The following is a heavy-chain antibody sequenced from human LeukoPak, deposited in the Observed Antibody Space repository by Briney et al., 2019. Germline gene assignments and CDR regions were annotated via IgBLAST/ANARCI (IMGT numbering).Heavy chain of an antibody. CDR3: AREGTQTYYYDSSGYYYGY. V-gene: IGHV3-23*01. D-gene: IGHD3-22*01. J-gene: IGHJ4*02. CDR1: GFTFSSYA. CDR2: ISGSGGST. Sequence: SGGSLRLSCAASGFTFSSYAMSWVRQAPGKGLEWVSAISGSGGSTYYADSVKGRFTISRDNSKNTLYLQMNSLRAEDTAVYYCAREGTQTYYYDSSGYYYGYWGQGTLVTVSS.